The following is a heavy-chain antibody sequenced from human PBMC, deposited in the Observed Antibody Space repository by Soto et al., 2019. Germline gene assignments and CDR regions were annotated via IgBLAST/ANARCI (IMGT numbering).Heavy chain of an antibody. D-gene: IGHD3-10*01. J-gene: IGHJ6*02. CDR3: ARAPNGPITMVRGVIAHYYGMDV. V-gene: IGHV4-59*01. CDR1: GGSISSYY. CDR2: IYYSGST. Sequence: TLSLTCTVSGGSISSYYWSWIRQPPGKGLEWIGYIYYSGSTNYNPSLKSRVTISVDTSKNQFSLKLSSVTAADTAVYYCARAPNGPITMVRGVIAHYYGMDVWGQGTTVTVSS.